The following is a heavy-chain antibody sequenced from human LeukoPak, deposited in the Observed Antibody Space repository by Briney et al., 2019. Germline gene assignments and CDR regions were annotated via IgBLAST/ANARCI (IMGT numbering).Heavy chain of an antibody. D-gene: IGHD6-13*01. V-gene: IGHV4-4*07. CDR1: GYSISSGYY. CDR2: TYTSGST. CDR3: ARVSSSWYQDWYFDL. Sequence: PSETLSLTCTVSGYSISSGYYWGWIRQPAGKGLEWIGRTYTSGSTNYNPSLKSRVTMSVDMSKNQFSLKLSSMIAADTAVYYCARVSSSWYQDWYFDLWGRGTLVTVPS. J-gene: IGHJ2*01.